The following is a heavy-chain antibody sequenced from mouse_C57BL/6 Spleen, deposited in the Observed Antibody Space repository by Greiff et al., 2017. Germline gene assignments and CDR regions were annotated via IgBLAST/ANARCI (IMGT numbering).Heavy chain of an antibody. CDR2: INPSTGGT. J-gene: IGHJ1*03. CDR3: ARPSAYYSSWYFDV. V-gene: IGHV1-43*01. D-gene: IGHD2-12*01. CDR1: GYSFTGYY. Sequence: VQLQQSGPELVKPGASVKISCKASGYSFTGYYMHWVKQSSEKSLEWIGEINPSTGGTSYNQKFKGKATLTVDKSSSTAYMQLKSLTSEDSAVYYCARPSAYYSSWYFDVWGTGTTVTVSS.